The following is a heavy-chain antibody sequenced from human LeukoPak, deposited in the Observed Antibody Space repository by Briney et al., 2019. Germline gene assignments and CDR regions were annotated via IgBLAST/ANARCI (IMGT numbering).Heavy chain of an antibody. CDR3: AREGITMVRGVIRGYFDY. J-gene: IGHJ4*02. CDR1: GFTFSTYI. D-gene: IGHD3-10*01. V-gene: IGHV3-48*01. Sequence: QPGGSLRLSCTASGFTFSTYIMNWVRQAPGKGLEWVSYISSSSSTIYYADSVKGRFTISRDNARNSLYLQMNSLRAEDTAVYYCAREGITMVRGVIRGYFDYWGQGTLVTVSS. CDR2: ISSSSSTI.